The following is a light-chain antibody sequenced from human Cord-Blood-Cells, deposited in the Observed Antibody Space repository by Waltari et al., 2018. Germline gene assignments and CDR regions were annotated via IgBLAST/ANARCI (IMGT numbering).Light chain of an antibody. J-gene: IGLJ1*01. CDR2: EGS. CDR1: SSYVGSYNL. CDR3: CSYAGSFYV. Sequence: QSALTQPASVSGSPGQSITISCTGTSSYVGSYNLVSWYQQNPGKAPKLMIYEGSKRPSGVSNRFSGSKSGNTASLTISGLQAEDEADYYCCSYAGSFYVFGTGTKVTVL. V-gene: IGLV2-23*01.